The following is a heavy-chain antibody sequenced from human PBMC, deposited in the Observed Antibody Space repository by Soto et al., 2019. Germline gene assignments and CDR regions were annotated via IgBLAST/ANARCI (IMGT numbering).Heavy chain of an antibody. CDR3: MKDTGVAARPDY. CDR1: GFTFSSYA. V-gene: IGHV3-23*01. CDR2: ISGSGGST. D-gene: IGHD6-6*01. J-gene: IGHJ4*02. Sequence: EVQLLESGGGLVQPGGSLRLSCAASGFTFSSYAMSWVRQAPGKGLEWVSAISGSGGSTYYADSVKGRFTISRDNSKNTLFLQMISLRAEDTAVYYCMKDTGVAARPDYWGQRTLVTVSS.